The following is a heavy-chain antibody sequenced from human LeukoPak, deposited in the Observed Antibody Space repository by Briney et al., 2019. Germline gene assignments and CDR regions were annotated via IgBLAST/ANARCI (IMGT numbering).Heavy chain of an antibody. CDR1: GGSISSSSYY. CDR2: IYYSGST. CDR3: ARHLYSGSHRFDS. V-gene: IGHV4-39*01. Sequence: PSETLSLTCTVSGGSISSSSYYWGWIRQPPGKGLEWIGSIYYSGSTYYNPSLKSRVTIPVDTSKNQFSLKLSSVTAADTAVYYCARHLYSGSHRFDSWGQGTLVTVSS. D-gene: IGHD1-26*01. J-gene: IGHJ5*01.